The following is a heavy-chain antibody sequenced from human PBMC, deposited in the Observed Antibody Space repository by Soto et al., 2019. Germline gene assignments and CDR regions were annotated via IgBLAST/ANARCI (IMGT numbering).Heavy chain of an antibody. D-gene: IGHD3-22*01. Sequence: EVQLLESGGGLVQPGGSLRLSCAASGFTFSNYDMSWVRQAPGKGLEWVAVISGSGGSTYYTDSVKGRFTISRDNAKNKLYLQMNSLRAEDTAVYYCAKDLDSGAYYSVAFDYWGQGTPVTVSA. CDR1: GFTFSNYD. CDR2: ISGSGGST. V-gene: IGHV3-23*01. CDR3: AKDLDSGAYYSVAFDY. J-gene: IGHJ4*02.